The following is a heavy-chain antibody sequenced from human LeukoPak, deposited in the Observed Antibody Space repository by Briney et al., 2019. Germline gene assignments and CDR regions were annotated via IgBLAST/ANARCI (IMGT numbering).Heavy chain of an antibody. V-gene: IGHV3-74*01. D-gene: IGHD3-22*01. CDR3: ARHVVGVGFDY. CDR2: INSDGSST. CDR1: GFTFSSYW. Sequence: GGSLRLSCAASGFTFSSYWMHWVRQAPGKGLVWVSRINSDGSSTSYADSVKGRFTISRDNAKNSLYLQMNSLSAEDTAVYYCARHVVGVGFDYWGQGTLVTVSS. J-gene: IGHJ4*02.